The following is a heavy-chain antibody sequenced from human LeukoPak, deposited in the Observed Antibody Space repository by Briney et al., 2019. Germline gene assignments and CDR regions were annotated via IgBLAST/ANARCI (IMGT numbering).Heavy chain of an antibody. Sequence: GRSLRLSCAASGFTFDDYAMHWVRQAPGKGLEWASGISWNSGSMGYADSVKGRFTISRDNAKNSLYPQMSSLRAEDTALYYCAKDKSGYLYFDYWGQGTLVTVSS. CDR2: ISWNSGSM. J-gene: IGHJ4*02. D-gene: IGHD5-12*01. CDR1: GFTFDDYA. V-gene: IGHV3-9*01. CDR3: AKDKSGYLYFDY.